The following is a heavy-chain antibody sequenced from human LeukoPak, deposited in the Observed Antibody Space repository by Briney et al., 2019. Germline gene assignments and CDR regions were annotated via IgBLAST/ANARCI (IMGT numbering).Heavy chain of an antibody. CDR2: INPNSGGT. CDR3: AREEYCSGGSCPTDI. CDR1: GYTFTGYY. Sequence: ASVKVSCKASGYTFTGYYMHWVRQAPGQGLEWMGWINPNSGGTNYAQKFQGRVTMTRDTSISTAYMELSRLRSDDTAVYYCAREEYCSGGSCPTDIWGQGTMVTVSS. J-gene: IGHJ3*02. V-gene: IGHV1-2*02. D-gene: IGHD2-15*01.